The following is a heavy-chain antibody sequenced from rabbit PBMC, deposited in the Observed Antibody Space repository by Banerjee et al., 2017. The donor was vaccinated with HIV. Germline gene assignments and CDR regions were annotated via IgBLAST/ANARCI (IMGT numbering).Heavy chain of an antibody. CDR3: VREVYHILNL. D-gene: IGHD1-1*01. J-gene: IGHJ4*01. V-gene: IGHV1S40*01. Sequence: QSLEESGGDLVKPGASLTLTCIASGVSFSGDSYMCWVRQAPGKGLEWIACIDTGSSGFTYFASWAKGRFTISKTSSTTVTLQMTSLTAADTAAYFCVREVYHILNLWGPGTLVTVS. CDR2: IDTGSSGFT. CDR1: GVSFSGDSY.